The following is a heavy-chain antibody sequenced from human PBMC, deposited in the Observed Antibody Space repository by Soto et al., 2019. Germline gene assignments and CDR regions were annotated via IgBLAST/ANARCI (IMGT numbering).Heavy chain of an antibody. D-gene: IGHD3-16*02. J-gene: IGHJ4*02. Sequence: VGSLRLSCASSVFTFSSYWMHCVRQFPEKGLVWVSRINSDGSITNYADAVKGRFTISRDNVKNTLYLQMNSLRAEDTAVYYCVRYPRSVGGSYRPDYWGQGTLVTVSS. CDR2: INSDGSIT. CDR1: VFTFSSYW. V-gene: IGHV3-74*01. CDR3: VRYPRSVGGSYRPDY.